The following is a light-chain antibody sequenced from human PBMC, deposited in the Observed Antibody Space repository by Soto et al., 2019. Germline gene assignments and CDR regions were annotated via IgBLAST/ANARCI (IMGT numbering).Light chain of an antibody. J-gene: IGKJ1*01. CDR3: QQYYSYPRT. CDR1: QGISSY. CDR2: AAS. Sequence: AIRMTQSPSSFSASTGDRVTITCRASQGISSYLAWYQQKPGKAPKLLIYAASTLQSGVPSRFSGSGSGKDFTLTISCLQYEDFATYYCQQYYSYPRTFGQGTKVEIK. V-gene: IGKV1-8*01.